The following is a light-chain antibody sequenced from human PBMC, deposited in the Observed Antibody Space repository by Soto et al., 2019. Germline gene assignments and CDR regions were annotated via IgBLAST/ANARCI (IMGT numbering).Light chain of an antibody. J-gene: IGKJ5*01. CDR3: YQRSNWPPVT. CDR1: QSGDRF. CDR2: DTS. V-gene: IGKV3-11*01. Sequence: EIVLTQSPATLYLSPGESATLSCRASQSGDRFLAWYQQKPGQAPRLLIYDTSNRATGIPARFSGSGSGTDFTLTISSLETEDCAVYYCYQRSNWPPVTFGQGTRLEI.